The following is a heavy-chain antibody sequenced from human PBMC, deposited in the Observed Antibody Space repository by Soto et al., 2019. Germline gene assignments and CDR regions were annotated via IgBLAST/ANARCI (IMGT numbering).Heavy chain of an antibody. V-gene: IGHV3-53*02. Sequence: EVQLVATGGGLIQPGGSLRLSCAASGFTVSSNYMSWVRQAPGKGLEWVSVIYSGGSTYYADSVKGRFTISRDNSKNTLYLQMNSLRAEDTAVYYCARVGLYCSGGSCYSTIFDYWGQGTLVTVSS. CDR2: IYSGGST. CDR1: GFTVSSNY. CDR3: ARVGLYCSGGSCYSTIFDY. D-gene: IGHD2-15*01. J-gene: IGHJ4*02.